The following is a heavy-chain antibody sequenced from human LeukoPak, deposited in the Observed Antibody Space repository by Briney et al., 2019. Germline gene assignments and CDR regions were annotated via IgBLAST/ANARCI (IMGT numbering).Heavy chain of an antibody. Sequence: SETLSLTCTVSGYSISSGYYWGWIRPPPGKGLEWIGSIYHSGSTYYNPSLKSRVTISVDTSKNQFSLKLSSVTAADTAVYYCARVYYDFWSGYYEGVYYFDYWGQGTLVTVSS. J-gene: IGHJ4*02. D-gene: IGHD3-3*01. CDR1: GYSISSGYY. V-gene: IGHV4-38-2*02. CDR3: ARVYYDFWSGYYEGVYYFDY. CDR2: IYHSGST.